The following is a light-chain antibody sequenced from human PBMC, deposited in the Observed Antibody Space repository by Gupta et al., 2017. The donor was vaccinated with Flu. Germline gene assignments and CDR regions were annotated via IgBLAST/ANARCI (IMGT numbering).Light chain of an antibody. Sequence: QSVFTQPPSVSAAPGQKVTISCSGRSSNIVNDYVCWYQQVPGTAPKLLIYEDNKRPSGIPERFSGSKSGTSATLGITGLQTGDEADYYCGAWDSSLNGMVFGGGTKLTVL. J-gene: IGLJ2*01. V-gene: IGLV1-51*02. CDR3: GAWDSSLNGMV. CDR2: EDN. CDR1: SSNIVNDY.